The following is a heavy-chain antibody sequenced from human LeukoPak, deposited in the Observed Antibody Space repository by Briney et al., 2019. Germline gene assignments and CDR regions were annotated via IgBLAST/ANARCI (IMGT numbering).Heavy chain of an antibody. CDR2: ISNSGSYI. Sequence: GGSLRLSCAASGVTSSIYSMNWVRQAPGKGLEWVSSISNSGSYIYYADSLKGRFIISRDNAKNSLYLQMNSLRAEDTAVYYCAKDPRGGYSGSWYFDYWGQGTLVTVSS. CDR1: GVTSSIYS. J-gene: IGHJ4*02. D-gene: IGHD5-12*01. V-gene: IGHV3-21*01. CDR3: AKDPRGGYSGSWYFDY.